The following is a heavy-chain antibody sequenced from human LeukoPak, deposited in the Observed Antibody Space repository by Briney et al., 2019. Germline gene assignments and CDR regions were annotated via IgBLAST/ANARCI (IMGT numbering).Heavy chain of an antibody. CDR2: ISSSGSTI. J-gene: IGHJ6*02. D-gene: IGHD2-2*02. Sequence: GGSLRLYCAASGFTFSSYEMNWVRQAPGKGLEWVSYISSSGSTIYYADSVKGRFTISRDNAKNSLYLQMNSLRAEDTAVYYCARDMRVPAAIRGYYYGMDVWGQGTTVTVSS. V-gene: IGHV3-48*03. CDR3: ARDMRVPAAIRGYYYGMDV. CDR1: GFTFSSYE.